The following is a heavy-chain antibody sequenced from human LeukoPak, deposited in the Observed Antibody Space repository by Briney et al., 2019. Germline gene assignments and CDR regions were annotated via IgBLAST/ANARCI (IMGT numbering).Heavy chain of an antibody. Sequence: GGSLRLSCAASGFTFSSYGMHWVRQAPGKGLEWVAFIRYDGSNKYYADSVKGRFTISRDNSRNTLYLQMNSLRAEDTAVYYCARGGDYVWGSYRDWGQGTLVTVSS. CDR3: ARGGDYVWGSYRD. V-gene: IGHV3-30*02. D-gene: IGHD3-16*02. CDR1: GFTFSSYG. CDR2: IRYDGSNK. J-gene: IGHJ4*02.